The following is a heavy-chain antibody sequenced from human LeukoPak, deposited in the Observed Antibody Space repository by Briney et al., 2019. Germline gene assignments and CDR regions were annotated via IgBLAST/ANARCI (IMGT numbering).Heavy chain of an antibody. V-gene: IGHV1-24*01. CDR3: ARDLGDSSGYYYVVEGPFDY. J-gene: IGHJ4*02. CDR2: FDPEDGET. CDR1: GYTLTELS. Sequence: ASVKVSCKVSGYTLTELSMHWVRQAPGKGLEWMGGFDPEDGETIYAQKLQGRVTMTRDTSTSTVYMELSSLRSEDTAVYYCARDLGDSSGYYYVVEGPFDYWGQGTLVTVSS. D-gene: IGHD3-22*01.